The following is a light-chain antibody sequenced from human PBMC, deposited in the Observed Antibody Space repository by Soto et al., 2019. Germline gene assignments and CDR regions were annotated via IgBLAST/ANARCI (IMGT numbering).Light chain of an antibody. V-gene: IGKV3-15*01. CDR1: QSLSGK. Sequence: EIVMTQSPATLSVSPGERATLSCRASQSLSGKLAWFQQRPGQAPRLLIYDTSTRATGIPARFSGSGSGTEFTLTISSLQSEDFEVYYCQPYSMWLWTFGQGTKLEIK. CDR3: QPYSMWLWT. J-gene: IGKJ1*01. CDR2: DTS.